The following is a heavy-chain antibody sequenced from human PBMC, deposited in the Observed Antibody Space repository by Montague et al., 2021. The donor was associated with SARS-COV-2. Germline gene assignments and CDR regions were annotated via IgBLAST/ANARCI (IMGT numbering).Heavy chain of an antibody. J-gene: IGHJ4*02. V-gene: IGHV3-48*03. CDR3: ARDLVVTDGISDY. D-gene: IGHD2-8*02. CDR1: GFTFSYFE. Sequence: SLRLSCAASGFTFSYFEMNWVRQAPGKGLEWISYISGAGTTIYYXDSVKGRFTISRDNAKNSLYLQMNSLGAEDTAVYYCARDLVVTDGISDYWGQGTLVTVSS. CDR2: ISGAGTTI.